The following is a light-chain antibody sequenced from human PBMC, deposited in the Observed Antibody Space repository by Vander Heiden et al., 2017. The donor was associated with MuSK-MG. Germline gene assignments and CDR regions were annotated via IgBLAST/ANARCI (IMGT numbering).Light chain of an antibody. CDR1: QDISNY. Sequence: IHITHSPSSLSASVGDRVTITCQASQDISNYLNWYQQKPGKAPKLLIYDASNLETGVPSRFSGSGSGTDFTFTISSLQPEDIATYYCQQYDNLPLTFGGGTKVEIK. CDR2: DAS. J-gene: IGKJ4*01. V-gene: IGKV1-33*01. CDR3: QQYDNLPLT.